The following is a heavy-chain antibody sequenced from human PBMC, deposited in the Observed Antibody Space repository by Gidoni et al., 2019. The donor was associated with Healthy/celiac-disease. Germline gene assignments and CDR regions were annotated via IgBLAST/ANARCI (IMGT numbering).Heavy chain of an antibody. CDR2: IIPIFGTA. D-gene: IGHD3-9*01. V-gene: IGHV1-69*01. J-gene: IGHJ6*02. CDR1: GGTFSSYA. CDR3: ARETVRYFDWLSRLLVNYYYGMDV. Sequence: QVQLVQSGAEVKKPGSSVKVSCKASGGTFSSYAIRWVPQAPGQGLEWMGGIIPIFGTANDAQKFQGRVTITADESTSTAYMELSSLRSEDTAVYYCARETVRYFDWLSRLLVNYYYGMDVWGQGTTVTVSS.